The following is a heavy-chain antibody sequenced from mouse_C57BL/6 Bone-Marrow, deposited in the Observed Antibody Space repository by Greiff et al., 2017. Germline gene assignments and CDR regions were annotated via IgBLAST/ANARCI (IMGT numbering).Heavy chain of an antibody. CDR2: IQYSGST. CDR1: GYSITSGYN. CDR3: ARGGSVVPHWYFDV. Sequence: EVKLQESGPDLVKPSQSLSLTCTVPGYSITSGYNWHWIRQFPGNKLEWMGYIQYSGSTNYNPSLKSRISITRDTAKSQFFLQLNSVTTEDTATYYCARGGSVVPHWYFDVWGTGTTVTVSS. J-gene: IGHJ1*03. V-gene: IGHV3-1*02. D-gene: IGHD1-1*01.